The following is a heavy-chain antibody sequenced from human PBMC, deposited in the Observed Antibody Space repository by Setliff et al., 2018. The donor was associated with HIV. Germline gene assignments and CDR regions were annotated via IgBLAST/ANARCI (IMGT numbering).Heavy chain of an antibody. CDR1: GGSISSHY. CDR2: IYYSGST. Sequence: PSLTCTVSGGSISSHYWSWIRQPPGKGLEWIGSIYYSGSTNYNPSLKSRVTISVDTSKNQFSLRLTSVTAADTAVYYCARAPPGIQNDAFDVWGQGTMVTVSS. V-gene: IGHV4-59*08. J-gene: IGHJ3*01. CDR3: ARAPPGIQNDAFDV.